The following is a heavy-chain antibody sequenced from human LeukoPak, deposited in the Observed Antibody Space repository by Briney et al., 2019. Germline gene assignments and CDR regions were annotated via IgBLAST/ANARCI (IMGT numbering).Heavy chain of an antibody. D-gene: IGHD6-13*01. CDR1: GYSISSGYY. CDR3: ARGASSWYFSSEYFQH. CDR2: IYPSGST. Sequence: ASETLSLTCTVSGYSISSGYYWGWIRQPPGKGLEWIGSIYPSGSTYYYPSLKSRVTISLDTSKNQFSLKLSSVTAADTAVYYCARGASSWYFSSEYFQHWGQGTLVTVSS. V-gene: IGHV4-38-2*02. J-gene: IGHJ1*01.